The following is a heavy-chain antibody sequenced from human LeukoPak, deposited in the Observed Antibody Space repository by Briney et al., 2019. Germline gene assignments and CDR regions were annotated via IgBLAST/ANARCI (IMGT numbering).Heavy chain of an antibody. D-gene: IGHD6-19*01. J-gene: IGHJ4*02. CDR3: ARDKSRFGSGWFGFDY. CDR2: ISAYNGNT. Sequence: ASVKVSCKASGYTFTSYGISWVRQAPGQGLEWMGWISAYNGNTNYAQKPQGRVTITTDTSTSTAYMELRSLRSDDTAVYYCARDKSRFGSGWFGFDYWGQGTLVTVSS. V-gene: IGHV1-18*01. CDR1: GYTFTSYG.